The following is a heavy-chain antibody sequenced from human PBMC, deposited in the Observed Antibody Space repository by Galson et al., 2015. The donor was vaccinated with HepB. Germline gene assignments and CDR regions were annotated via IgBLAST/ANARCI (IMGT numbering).Heavy chain of an antibody. CDR1: EFIFSSYS. J-gene: IGHJ4*02. Sequence: SLRLSCAASEFIFSSYSMNWVRQAPGKGLEWVSYISSSSNTIYYADSVKGRFTISRDDAKNSLHLQMNSLRAEDTAVYYCASSLAAAGHFFDYWGQGTLVTVSS. CDR3: ASSLAAAGHFFDY. CDR2: ISSSSNTI. V-gene: IGHV3-48*01. D-gene: IGHD6-13*01.